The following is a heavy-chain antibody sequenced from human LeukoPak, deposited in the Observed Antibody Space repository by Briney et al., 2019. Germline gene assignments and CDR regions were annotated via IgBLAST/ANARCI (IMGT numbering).Heavy chain of an antibody. CDR2: ISYDGSNK. CDR3: ARNGYWVDY. CDR1: GFTFSRYG. Sequence: GGSLRLSCAASGFTFSRYGMHWVRQAPGKGLEWVTAISYDGSNKYYADSVKGRFTISRDNSKNTLYVQMNSLRAEDTAVYYCARNGYWVDYWGQGTLVTVSS. V-gene: IGHV3-30*19. D-gene: IGHD3-22*01. J-gene: IGHJ4*02.